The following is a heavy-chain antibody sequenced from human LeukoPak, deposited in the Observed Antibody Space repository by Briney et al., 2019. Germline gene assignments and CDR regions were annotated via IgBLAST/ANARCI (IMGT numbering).Heavy chain of an antibody. V-gene: IGHV3-74*01. CDR1: GFTFSSYW. Sequence: GGSLRLSCAASGFTFSSYWMHWVRQAPGKGLVWVSRINSDGSSTIYAVSVKGRFTISRDNAKNTLYLQMNSLRAEDTAVYYCATLAYCGGDCYSGAFDIWGQGTMVTVSS. CDR2: INSDGSST. J-gene: IGHJ3*02. D-gene: IGHD2-21*01. CDR3: ATLAYCGGDCYSGAFDI.